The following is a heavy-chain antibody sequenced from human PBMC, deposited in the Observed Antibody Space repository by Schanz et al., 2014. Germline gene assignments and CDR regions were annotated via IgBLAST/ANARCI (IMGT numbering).Heavy chain of an antibody. Sequence: EVQLVESGGGLIQPGGSLRLSCAASGFTFSSYAMSWVRQAPGKGLEWLSYISDSGTYTNYADSVKGRFTISRDNAKNSLFLQMNSLRPEDTAVYYCARGRVLESWGQGTLVTVSS. CDR2: ISDSGTYT. V-gene: IGHV3-21*05. D-gene: IGHD1-1*01. CDR3: ARGRVLES. CDR1: GFTFSSYA. J-gene: IGHJ5*02.